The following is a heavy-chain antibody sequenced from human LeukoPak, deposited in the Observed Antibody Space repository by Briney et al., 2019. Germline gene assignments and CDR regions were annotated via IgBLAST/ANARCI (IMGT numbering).Heavy chain of an antibody. J-gene: IGHJ4*02. Sequence: GGSLRLSCAASGFTFSSYAMHWVRQAPGKGLAWVAVISYDRSNKFYADSVKGRFTISRDNSKNTLFLQMNSLRAEDTAVYYCARDRSQRAYSYGPDGEWGQGTLVTVSS. CDR1: GFTFSSYA. CDR2: ISYDRSNK. D-gene: IGHD5-18*01. CDR3: ARDRSQRAYSYGPDGE. V-gene: IGHV3-30*01.